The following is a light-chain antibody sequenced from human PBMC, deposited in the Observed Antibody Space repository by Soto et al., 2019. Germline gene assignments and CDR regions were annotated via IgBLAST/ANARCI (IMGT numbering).Light chain of an antibody. J-gene: IGKJ5*01. CDR2: DVS. Sequence: AIQVTQSPSSLSASVGDRVTITCRASQDIRGALAWYQQKPAKPPRLLIYDVSTLESGVPSRFSGSSSGTECTLTISSLQSEDFGTYLWQQFNSDPITFGHGTRLEIK. V-gene: IGKV1-13*02. CDR3: QQFNSDPIT. CDR1: QDIRGA.